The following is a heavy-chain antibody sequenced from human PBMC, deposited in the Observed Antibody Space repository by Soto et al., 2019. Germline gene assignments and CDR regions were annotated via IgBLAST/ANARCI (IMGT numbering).Heavy chain of an antibody. Sequence: SSETLSLTCAVYGGSFSGYYWSWNRQPPGKGLEWIGEINHSGSTNYNPSLKSRVTISVDTSKNQFSLKLSSVTAADTAVYYGARGPYYDFWSGYQTGRYYYYGMDVWGQGTTVTVSS. V-gene: IGHV4-34*01. D-gene: IGHD3-3*01. CDR1: GGSFSGYY. CDR2: INHSGST. J-gene: IGHJ6*02. CDR3: ARGPYYDFWSGYQTGRYYYYGMDV.